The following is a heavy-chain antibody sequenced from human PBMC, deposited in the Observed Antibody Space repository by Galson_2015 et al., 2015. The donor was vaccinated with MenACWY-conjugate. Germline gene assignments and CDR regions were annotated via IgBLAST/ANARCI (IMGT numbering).Heavy chain of an antibody. J-gene: IGHJ3*02. D-gene: IGHD3-22*01. V-gene: IGHV3-23*01. CDR1: GFTFSKCA. CDR3: PKGANYYDSSGKRYDAFDI. CDR2: ISASGGDI. Sequence: SLRLSCAAPGFTFSKCAMSWVRQAPGKGLEWVSGISASGGDIDYADSVKGRFTISRDNSKNTVYLQMNSLRAEDTAVYHCPKGANYYDSSGKRYDAFDIWGQGTMVTVSS.